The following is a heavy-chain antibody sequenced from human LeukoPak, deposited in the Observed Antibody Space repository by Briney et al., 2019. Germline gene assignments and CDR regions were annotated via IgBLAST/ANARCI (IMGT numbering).Heavy chain of an antibody. J-gene: IGHJ3*02. CDR2: TYYRSKWYN. D-gene: IGHD3-22*01. Sequence: SQTLSLTCAISGDSVSSNSAAWNWIRQSPSRGLEWLGRTYYRSKWYNDYAVSVKSRITINPDTSKNQFSLQLNSVTPEDTAVYYCARDLGEGITMIVDAFDIWGQGTMVTVSS. CDR1: GDSVSSNSAA. CDR3: ARDLGEGITMIVDAFDI. V-gene: IGHV6-1*01.